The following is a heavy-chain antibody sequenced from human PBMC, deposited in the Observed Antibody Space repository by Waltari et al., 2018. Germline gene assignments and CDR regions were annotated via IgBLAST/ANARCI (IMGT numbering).Heavy chain of an antibody. CDR2: IFSGGAT. CDR3: ARGYGDYGFDY. V-gene: IGHV3-53*02. D-gene: IGHD5-12*01. Sequence: EVHLVETVGGLIPPGGSLSPSCVAPGFSLGNNYMTWVRQAPGKGLEWVSLIFSGGATYYAESLKGRFTMSRDNSKNTVYLYMNSLRVEDTAVYYCARGYGDYGFDYWGQGTLVTVSA. CDR1: GFSLGNNY. J-gene: IGHJ4*02.